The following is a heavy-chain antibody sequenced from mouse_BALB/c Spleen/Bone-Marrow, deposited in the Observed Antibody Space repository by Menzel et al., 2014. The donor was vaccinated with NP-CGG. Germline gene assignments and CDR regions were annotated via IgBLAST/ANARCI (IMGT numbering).Heavy chain of an antibody. Sequence: EVQLVESGGGLVQPGGSRKLSCAASGFTFSNFGMHWFRQSPEKGLEWVAFVSTGSTIIYYADTVKGRFTISRDNPENTLFLQMTSLRSEGTAIYYCARSHFYGNYFDYWGQGTTLTVSS. CDR1: GFTFSNFG. V-gene: IGHV5-17*02. CDR2: VSTGSTII. D-gene: IGHD2-1*01. CDR3: ARSHFYGNYFDY. J-gene: IGHJ2*01.